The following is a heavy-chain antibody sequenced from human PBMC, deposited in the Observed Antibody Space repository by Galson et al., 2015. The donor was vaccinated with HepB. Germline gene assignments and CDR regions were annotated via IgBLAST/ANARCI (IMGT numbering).Heavy chain of an antibody. V-gene: IGHV3-23*01. Sequence: SLRLSCAGSGFSFDTYAMNWVRQAPGKRLEWVASISVDGDITYYADSVRGRFTISRADSRSTLYLQMNSLRAEDTAMYYCVKDRLGELPLVWGQGTMVTVSS. CDR1: GFSFDTYA. J-gene: IGHJ3*01. D-gene: IGHD3-16*01. CDR2: ISVDGDIT. CDR3: VKDRLGELPLV.